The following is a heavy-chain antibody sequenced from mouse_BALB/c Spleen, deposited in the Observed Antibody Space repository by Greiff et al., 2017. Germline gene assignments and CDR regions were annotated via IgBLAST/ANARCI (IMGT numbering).Heavy chain of an antibody. Sequence: LQESGAELARPGASVKMSCKASGYTFTSYTMHWVKQRPGQGLEWIGYINPSSGYTNYNQKFKDKATLTADKSSSTAYMQLSSLTSEDSAVYYCAREGLPHYYAMDYWGQGTSVTVSS. CDR1: GYTFTSYT. CDR2: INPSSGYT. CDR3: AREGLPHYYAMDY. V-gene: IGHV1-4*01. D-gene: IGHD2-4*01. J-gene: IGHJ4*01.